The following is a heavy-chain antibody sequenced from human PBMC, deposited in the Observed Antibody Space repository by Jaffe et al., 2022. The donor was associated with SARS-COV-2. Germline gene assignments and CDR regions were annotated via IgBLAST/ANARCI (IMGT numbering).Heavy chain of an antibody. CDR3: ARGFKKGVAGTDYYYYYGMDV. CDR2: MNPNSGNT. D-gene: IGHD6-19*01. Sequence: QVQLVQSGAEVKKPGASVKVSCKASGYTFTSYDINWVRQATGQGLEWMGWMNPNSGNTGYAQKFQGRVTMTRNTSISTAYMELSSLRSEDTAVYYCARGFKKGVAGTDYYYYYGMDVWGQGTTVTVSS. CDR1: GYTFTSYD. V-gene: IGHV1-8*01. J-gene: IGHJ6*02.